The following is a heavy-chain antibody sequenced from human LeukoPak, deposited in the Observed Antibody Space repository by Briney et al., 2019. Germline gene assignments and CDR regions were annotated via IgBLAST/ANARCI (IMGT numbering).Heavy chain of an antibody. Sequence: GGSLRLSCVASGFSVSSNYMSWVRQAPGKGLGCVAVLYAGAGTYYPDSVRGRFTISRDDSKNTLYLQMNNLRAEDTAVYYCTRRRRMDVWGRGTTVTVSS. J-gene: IGHJ6*03. CDR2: LYAGAGT. CDR3: TRRRRMDV. V-gene: IGHV3-53*01. CDR1: GFSVSSNY.